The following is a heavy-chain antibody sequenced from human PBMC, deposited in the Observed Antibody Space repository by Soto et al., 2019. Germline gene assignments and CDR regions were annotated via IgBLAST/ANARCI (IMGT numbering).Heavy chain of an antibody. CDR3: ATDDYGLFPY. CDR1: GYPFTTYY. V-gene: IGHV1-2*02. CDR2: IDPRSGGT. D-gene: IGHD3-10*01. J-gene: IGHJ4*02. Sequence: HVQLVQSGTEVKKPGASVRVSCMVSGYPFTTYYIHWVRQAPGQGLEWMGWIDPRSGGTVYEQKFQGRVTMTRNTSISTVYMDLRGLTSDDTALYYCATDDYGLFPYWGQGSLVTVSS.